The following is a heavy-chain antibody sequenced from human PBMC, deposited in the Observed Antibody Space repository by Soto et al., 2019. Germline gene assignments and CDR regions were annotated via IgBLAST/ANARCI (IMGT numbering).Heavy chain of an antibody. CDR1: GYTFTGYY. CDR3: ASTMVRGVINYGMDV. J-gene: IGHJ6*02. Sequence: ASVKVSCKASGYTFTGYYMHWVRQAPGQGLEWMGWINPNSGGTNYAQKFQGRVTMTRDTSISTAYMELSRLRSDDTAVYYCASTMVRGVINYGMDVWGQGTTVTVSS. CDR2: INPNSGGT. D-gene: IGHD3-10*01. V-gene: IGHV1-2*02.